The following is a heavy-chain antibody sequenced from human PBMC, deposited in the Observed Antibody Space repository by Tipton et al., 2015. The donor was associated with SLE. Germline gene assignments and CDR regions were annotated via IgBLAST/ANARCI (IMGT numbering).Heavy chain of an antibody. Sequence: LRLSCPVSGGSISSYYWSWIRQPPGKGLEWIGYIYYSGSTNYNPSLKSRVTISVDTSKNQFSLKLSSVTAADTAVYYCARISAAAGTGGYWGQGTLVTVSS. V-gene: IGHV4-59*01. CDR3: ARISAAAGTGGY. CDR1: GGSISSYY. J-gene: IGHJ4*02. CDR2: IYYSGST. D-gene: IGHD6-13*01.